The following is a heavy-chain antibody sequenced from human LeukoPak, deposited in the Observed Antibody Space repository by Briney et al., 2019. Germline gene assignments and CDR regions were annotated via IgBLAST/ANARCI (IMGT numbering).Heavy chain of an antibody. Sequence: PGGSLRLSCAASGFTFSDYYVSWIRQAPGKGLEWVSYISSSGNTIYYADSVRGRFTISRDNAKNSLSLQMNSLRAEDTAVYYCAKGDRYCSGGSCYGNIQLLHDWGQGTLVTVSS. V-gene: IGHV3-11*04. J-gene: IGHJ4*02. CDR3: AKGDRYCSGGSCYGNIQLLHD. CDR1: GFTFSDYY. CDR2: ISSSGNTI. D-gene: IGHD2-15*01.